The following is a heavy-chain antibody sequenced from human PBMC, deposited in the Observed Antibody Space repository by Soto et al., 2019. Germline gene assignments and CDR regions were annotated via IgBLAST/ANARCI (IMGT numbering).Heavy chain of an antibody. V-gene: IGHV1-18*01. Sequence: QVHLVQSGVEVKTPRASVKVSCQASGYTFFTYDISWVRQAPGQGLEWMGWISTYSGDTKYAQKFQGRVTMTTDTSTTTAYLELRSLRSDDTAVYYCARHHGPTTSENWFDPWGQGSLVSGSS. CDR2: ISTYSGDT. CDR3: ARHHGPTTSENWFDP. CDR1: GYTFFTYD. D-gene: IGHD5-12*01. J-gene: IGHJ5*02.